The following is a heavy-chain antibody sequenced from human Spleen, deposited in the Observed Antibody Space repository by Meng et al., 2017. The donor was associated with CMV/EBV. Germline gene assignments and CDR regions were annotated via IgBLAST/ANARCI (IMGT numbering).Heavy chain of an antibody. J-gene: IGHJ4*02. CDR2: ISYGGST. D-gene: IGHD6-13*01. Sequence: SETLSLTCTVSGASITSSSYFWDWIRQPPGKGLEWIGSISYGGSTYYNLSLKSRVTISVDMSKNQFTLKLNSVTAADTAVYYCAREPSPRPAAGNWGQGTLVTVSS. CDR3: AREPSPRPAAGN. CDR1: GASITSSSYF. V-gene: IGHV4-39*06.